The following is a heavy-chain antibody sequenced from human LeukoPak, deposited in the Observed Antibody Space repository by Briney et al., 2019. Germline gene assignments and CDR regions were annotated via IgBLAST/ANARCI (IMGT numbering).Heavy chain of an antibody. CDR2: ISTSSSHI. CDR3: ARDDNWNHKPFAL. V-gene: IGHV3-21*01. J-gene: IGHJ4*02. Sequence: GGSLRLTCAASGFTFSFYMMNWVRQAPGKGLEWVSSISTSSSHIYYADSLKGRFTVSRDNAKNSLYLQMNNLRAEDTAVYYCARDDNWNHKPFALWGPATLVTVSS. D-gene: IGHD1-14*01. CDR1: GFTFSFYM.